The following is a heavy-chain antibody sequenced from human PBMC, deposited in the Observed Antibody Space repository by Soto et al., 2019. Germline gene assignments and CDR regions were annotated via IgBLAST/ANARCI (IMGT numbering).Heavy chain of an antibody. Sequence: QVQLVQSGAEVKKPGSSVKVSCKASGGSFSSYAISWVRQAPVQGLEWMGGIIPIFGAPTYAQKFQGRVTIIVDKSTSTAYMELSSLRSEDTALYYCAREGSVSGNHAFDIWGQGTLVTVAS. V-gene: IGHV1-69*06. CDR3: AREGSVSGNHAFDI. J-gene: IGHJ3*02. D-gene: IGHD6-19*01. CDR1: GGSFSSYA. CDR2: IIPIFGAP.